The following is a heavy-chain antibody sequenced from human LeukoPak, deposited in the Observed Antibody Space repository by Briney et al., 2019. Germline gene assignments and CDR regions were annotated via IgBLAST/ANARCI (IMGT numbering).Heavy chain of an antibody. J-gene: IGHJ3*02. CDR3: ARSGRFTPGAFDI. V-gene: IGHV4-61*01. CDR1: GVSISSSSYY. Sequence: SESLSLTCTVSGVSISSSSYYWSWIRQPPGKGLEWIGYIDYSGSTNYNPSLRSRVTISVDTSKNQFSLKLSSVTAADTAVYYCARSGRFTPGAFDIWGQGTMVTVSS. CDR2: IDYSGST. D-gene: IGHD2-15*01.